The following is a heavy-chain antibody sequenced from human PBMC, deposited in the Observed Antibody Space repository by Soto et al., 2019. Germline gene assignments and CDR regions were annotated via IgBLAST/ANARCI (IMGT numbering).Heavy chain of an antibody. D-gene: IGHD3-9*01. CDR3: AKDLTVATSEYYYYAMDV. CDR2: ISYEEVDT. CDR1: GFTFSAYG. Sequence: QVRLVESGGGVVQPGRSLRLSCAASGFTFSAYGIHWVRQAPGKGLEWVAVISYEEVDTFYADSVKGRFTISRDNSKNTVYLQMNSLRTEDTAVYFCAKDLTVATSEYYYYAMDVWGTGTTVTVSS. V-gene: IGHV3-30*18. J-gene: IGHJ6*04.